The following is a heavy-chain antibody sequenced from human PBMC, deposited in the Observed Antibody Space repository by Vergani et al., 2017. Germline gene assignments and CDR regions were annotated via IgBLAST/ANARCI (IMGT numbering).Heavy chain of an antibody. CDR3: ARVGGDYDILTGYYEGDYCDY. CDR2: ISRSSSTI. V-gene: IGHV3-48*01. Sequence: EVQLVESGGGLVQPGGSLRLSCAASGFTFSSYSMNWVRQAPGKGLEWVSYISRSSSTIYYADSVKGRFTISRDNAKNSLYLQMNSLRAEDTAVYYCARVGGDYDILTGYYEGDYCDYWGQGTLVTVSS. J-gene: IGHJ4*02. D-gene: IGHD3-9*01. CDR1: GFTFSSYS.